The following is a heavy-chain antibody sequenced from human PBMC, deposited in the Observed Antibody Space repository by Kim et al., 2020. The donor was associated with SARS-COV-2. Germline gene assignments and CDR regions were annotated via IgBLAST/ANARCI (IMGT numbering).Heavy chain of an antibody. CDR2: IYYSGST. J-gene: IGHJ6*02. Sequence: SETLSLTCTVSGGSISSYYWSWIRQPPGKGLEWIGYIYYSGSTNYNPSLKSRVTISVDTSKNQFSLKLSSVTAADTAVYYCARGVYFDWLLPSSYYYYYGMDVWGQGTTVTVSS. CDR3: ARGVYFDWLLPSSYYYYYGMDV. V-gene: IGHV4-59*01. D-gene: IGHD3-9*01. CDR1: GGSISSYY.